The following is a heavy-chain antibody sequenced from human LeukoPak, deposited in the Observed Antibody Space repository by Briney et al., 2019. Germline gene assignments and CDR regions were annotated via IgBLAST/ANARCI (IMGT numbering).Heavy chain of an antibody. CDR3: ARDAFPSTYYDILTGYYMVPGYIWFDP. D-gene: IGHD3-9*01. J-gene: IGHJ5*02. CDR1: GFTFSSYW. CDR2: IKQDGSKK. Sequence: PGRSLRLSCAASGFTFSSYWVSWVRQAPGKGLEWVANIKQDGSKKYYGDSVKGRFTISRDNAKNSLYLQMNSLRAEDTAVYYCARDAFPSTYYDILTGYYMVPGYIWFDPWGQGTLVTVSS. V-gene: IGHV3-7*01.